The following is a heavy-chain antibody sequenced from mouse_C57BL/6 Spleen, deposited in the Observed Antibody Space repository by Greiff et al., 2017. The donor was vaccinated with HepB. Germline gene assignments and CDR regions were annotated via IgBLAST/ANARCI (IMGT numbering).Heavy chain of an antibody. Sequence: QVQLQQPGAELVRPGTSVKLSCKASGYTFTSYWMHWVKQRPGQGLEWIGVIDPSDSYTNYNPKFKGKATLTVDTSSSTAYMQLSSLTSEDSAVYYCATNWPYYAMDYWGQGTSVTVSS. CDR2: IDPSDSYT. D-gene: IGHD4-1*01. V-gene: IGHV1-59*01. J-gene: IGHJ4*01. CDR1: GYTFTSYW. CDR3: ATNWPYYAMDY.